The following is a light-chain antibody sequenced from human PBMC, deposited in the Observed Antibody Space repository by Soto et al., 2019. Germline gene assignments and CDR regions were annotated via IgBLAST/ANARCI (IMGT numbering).Light chain of an antibody. J-gene: IGKJ5*01. CDR2: GAS. V-gene: IGKV3-20*01. CDR1: QSVSSSY. CDR3: QQYGSSPPIT. Sequence: EIVLTQSPGTLSLSPGERATLSCRASQSVSSSYLAWYQQKPGQAPRLLIYGASSRSPGIPDRFSGSGSGTGFTLTISRLEPEDFAVYYCQQYGSSPPITFGQGTRLEIK.